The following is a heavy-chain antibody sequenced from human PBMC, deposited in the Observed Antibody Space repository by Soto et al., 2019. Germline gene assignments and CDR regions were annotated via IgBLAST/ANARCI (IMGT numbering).Heavy chain of an antibody. J-gene: IGHJ4*02. CDR2: INAGNGNT. CDR3: ARGGPPIDY. V-gene: IGHV1-3*05. D-gene: IGHD3-10*01. Sequence: QVQLVQSGAEEKKPGASVKVSCKASGSTFTSYAWHWVRQAPGQRLEWMGWINAGNGNTKYSQKFQGRVTITRDTSASTAYMELSSLRSEDTAVYYCARGGPPIDYWGQGTRVTVSS. CDR1: GSTFTSYA.